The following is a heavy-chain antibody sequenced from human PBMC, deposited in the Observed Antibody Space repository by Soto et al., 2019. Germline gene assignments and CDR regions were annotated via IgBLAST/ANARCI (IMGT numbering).Heavy chain of an antibody. J-gene: IGHJ4*02. CDR2: IYSGGST. Sequence: GGSLRLSCAASGFTVSSNYMSWVRQAPGKGLEWVSAIYSGGSTYYADSVKGRFTISRDNSKNTLYLQMNSLRAEDTAVYYCARDTAMGPFDYWGQGTLVTVSS. CDR3: ARDTAMGPFDY. V-gene: IGHV3-53*01. D-gene: IGHD5-18*01. CDR1: GFTVSSNY.